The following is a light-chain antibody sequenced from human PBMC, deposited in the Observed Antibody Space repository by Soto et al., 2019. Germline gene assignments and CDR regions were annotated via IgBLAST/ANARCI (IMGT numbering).Light chain of an antibody. CDR3: QQLNSYPQNT. Sequence: DIQLTQSPSFPSASVGDRVTITCRASQGISSYLAWYQQKPGKAPKLLIYAASTLQSGVPSRFSGSGSGTEFTLTISSLQPEDFATYYCQQLNSYPQNTFGQGTKLEIK. J-gene: IGKJ2*01. V-gene: IGKV1-9*01. CDR2: AAS. CDR1: QGISSY.